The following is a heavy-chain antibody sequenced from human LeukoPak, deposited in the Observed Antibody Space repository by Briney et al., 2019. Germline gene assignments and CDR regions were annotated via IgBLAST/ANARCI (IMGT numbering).Heavy chain of an antibody. Sequence: GGSLRLSCAASGFTFSTYVIHWVRQAPGKGLDWVAVMSFDGKNTYYADSVKGRFTVSRDNSKNTLYLLMNSLRPEDTAVYYCAREGFYGSGSSPTFYFDYWGQGTLVTVSS. CDR3: AREGFYGSGSSPTFYFDY. CDR1: GFTFSTYV. CDR2: MSFDGKNT. D-gene: IGHD3-10*01. J-gene: IGHJ4*02. V-gene: IGHV3-30*04.